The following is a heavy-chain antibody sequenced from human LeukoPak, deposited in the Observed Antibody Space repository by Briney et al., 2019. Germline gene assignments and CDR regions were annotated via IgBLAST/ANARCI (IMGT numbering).Heavy chain of an antibody. V-gene: IGHV5-51*01. CDR2: IYPGDSDT. CDR3: ARVVNLSFDY. D-gene: IGHD2-15*01. CDR1: GYSFTRYW. J-gene: IGHJ4*02. Sequence: GESLKISCKGSGYSFTRYWIAWVRQVPGRALEWMGIIYPGDSDTRYSPSFQGQVTFSADKSINTAYLQWSSLKASDTAIFYCARVVNLSFDYWGQGTLVTASS.